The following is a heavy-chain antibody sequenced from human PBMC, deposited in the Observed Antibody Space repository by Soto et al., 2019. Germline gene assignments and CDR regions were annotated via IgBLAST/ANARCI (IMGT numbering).Heavy chain of an antibody. V-gene: IGHV4-59*08. D-gene: IGHD6-13*01. Sequence: SETLSLTCTVSGGSISSYYWSWIRQPPGKGLEWIGYLDNSGSTKYNPSLKSRVTISGDTSKNQFSLKLSSVTAADTAVYYCASLYGSSWFSLGMDVWGQGTTVTVSS. CDR3: ASLYGSSWFSLGMDV. CDR1: GGSISSYY. J-gene: IGHJ6*02. CDR2: LDNSGST.